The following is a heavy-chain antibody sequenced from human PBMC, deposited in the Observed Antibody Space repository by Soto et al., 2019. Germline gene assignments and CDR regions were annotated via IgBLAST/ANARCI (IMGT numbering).Heavy chain of an antibody. J-gene: IGHJ5*02. V-gene: IGHV1-69*13. D-gene: IGHD3-16*01. Sequence: SVKVSCKASGGTFSSYAISWVRQAPGQGLEWMGGIIPIFGTANYAQKFQGRVTITADESTSTAYMELSSLRSDDTAIYYCARMETFGSLNWFDPWGQGTLVTVSS. CDR1: GGTFSSYA. CDR3: ARMETFGSLNWFDP. CDR2: IIPIFGTA.